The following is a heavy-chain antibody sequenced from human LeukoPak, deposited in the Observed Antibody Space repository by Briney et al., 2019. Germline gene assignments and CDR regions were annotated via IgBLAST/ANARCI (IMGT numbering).Heavy chain of an antibody. Sequence: SETLSLTCTVSGGSINSHYWSWIRQPPGKGLEWIGYIYYSANTNYNPSLKSRVTISADTSKNQFSLKLRSVTAADTAVYYCARDDDTAGIDYWGQGTLVTVSS. CDR2: IYYSANT. V-gene: IGHV4-59*11. CDR1: GGSINSHY. CDR3: ARDDDTAGIDY. J-gene: IGHJ4*02. D-gene: IGHD1-1*01.